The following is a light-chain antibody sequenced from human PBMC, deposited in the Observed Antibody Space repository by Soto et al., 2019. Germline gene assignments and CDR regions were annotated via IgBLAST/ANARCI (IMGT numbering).Light chain of an antibody. CDR2: GNS. J-gene: IGLJ3*02. CDR1: SSNIGAGYD. Sequence: QSLLTQPPSVSGAPGQRVTISCTGSSSNIGAGYDVHWYQQLPGTAPKLLIYGNSNRPSGVPDRFSGSKSGTSASLAITGLQAEDEADDYCPSYDSSLSGSVFGGGTKLTVL. V-gene: IGLV1-40*01. CDR3: PSYDSSLSGSV.